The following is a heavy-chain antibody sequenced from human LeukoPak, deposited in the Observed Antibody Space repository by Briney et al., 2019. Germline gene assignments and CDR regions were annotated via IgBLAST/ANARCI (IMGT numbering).Heavy chain of an antibody. D-gene: IGHD3-22*01. Sequence: PGGSLRLSCAASGFTFSSYGMHWVRQAPGKGLEWVAVIWYDGSNKYYADSVKGRFTISRDNSKNTLYLQMNSLRAEDTAVYYCARDPAYYDSSGYYYGGAFDIWGQGTMVTVSS. CDR2: IWYDGSNK. CDR1: GFTFSSYG. J-gene: IGHJ3*02. CDR3: ARDPAYYDSSGYYYGGAFDI. V-gene: IGHV3-33*01.